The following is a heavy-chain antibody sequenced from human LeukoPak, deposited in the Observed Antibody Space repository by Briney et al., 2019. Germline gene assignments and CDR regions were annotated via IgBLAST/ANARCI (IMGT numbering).Heavy chain of an antibody. CDR2: INHSGST. CDR1: GGSFSGYY. Sequence: SETLSLTCAVYGGSFSGYYWSWVRQPPGKGLEWIGEINHSGSTNYNPSLKSRVTISVDTSKNQFSLKLSSVTAADTAVYYCARGVAVAGDYYYYMDVWGKGTTVTISS. CDR3: ARGVAVAGDYYYYMDV. D-gene: IGHD6-19*01. V-gene: IGHV4-34*01. J-gene: IGHJ6*03.